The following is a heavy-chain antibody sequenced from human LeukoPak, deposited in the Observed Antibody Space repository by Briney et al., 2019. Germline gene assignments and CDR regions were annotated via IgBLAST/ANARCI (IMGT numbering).Heavy chain of an antibody. J-gene: IGHJ4*02. V-gene: IGHV3-7*04. CDR2: IKQDGSEK. CDR3: ARLRYAPDV. Sequence: GGSLRLSCAASGFTFSGYWMSWVRQAPEKGLEWVAHIKQDGSEKYYVDSVRGRFTISRDNAKNSLYLQLNSLRLEDTAVYYCARLRYAPDVWGQGTLVTVSS. D-gene: IGHD2-2*01. CDR1: GFTFSGYW.